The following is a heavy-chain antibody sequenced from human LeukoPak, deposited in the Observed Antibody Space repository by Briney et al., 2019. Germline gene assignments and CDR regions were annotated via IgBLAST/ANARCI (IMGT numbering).Heavy chain of an antibody. D-gene: IGHD3-22*01. CDR1: GYTFVNYV. CDR2: ISPYNGDT. CDR3: AIGYVSGGYHHRVFYS. Sequence: ASVKVSCKTSGYTFVNYVLSWVRQAPGQGLEWVGWISPYNGDTDCAQKFQGRVTLTTDKSTTTGNMELTSLRSDDTAVYYCAIGYVSGGYHHRVFYSWGQGTLVTVSS. J-gene: IGHJ4*02. V-gene: IGHV1-18*01.